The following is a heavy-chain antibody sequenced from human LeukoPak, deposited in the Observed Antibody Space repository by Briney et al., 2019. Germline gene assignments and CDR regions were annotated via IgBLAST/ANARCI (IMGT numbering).Heavy chain of an antibody. CDR2: IYYSGST. D-gene: IGHD6-19*01. J-gene: IGHJ6*03. Sequence: SETLSLTCTVSGGSISSSSYYWGWIRQPPGKGLEWIGSIYYSGSTNYNPSLKSRVTISVDTSKNQFSLKLSSVTAADTAVYYCARARSSSGWYPRTAYYYYYYMDVWGKGTTVTISS. CDR1: GGSISSSSYY. CDR3: ARARSSSGWYPRTAYYYYYYMDV. V-gene: IGHV4-39*07.